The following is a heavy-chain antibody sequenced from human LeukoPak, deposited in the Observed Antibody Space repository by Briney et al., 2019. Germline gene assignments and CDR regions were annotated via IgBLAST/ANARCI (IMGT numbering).Heavy chain of an antibody. D-gene: IGHD3-10*01. Sequence: GESLKISCKAYEYSFSTNWIGWVRQMPGKGLEWMGLIYPGDSQSKYSPSFQGHVTFSADTSRNTAYLQWNSLKASDTAMYHCARYNAGSLDFWGQGTMIYVSS. CDR1: EYSFSTNW. J-gene: IGHJ4*02. CDR3: ARYNAGSLDF. CDR2: IYPGDSQS. V-gene: IGHV5-51*01.